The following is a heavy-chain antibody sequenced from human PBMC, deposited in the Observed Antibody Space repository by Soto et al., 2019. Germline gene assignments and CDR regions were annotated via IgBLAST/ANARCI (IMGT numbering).Heavy chain of an antibody. CDR2: LSSRGST. CDR1: GGSISGYY. D-gene: IGHD6-19*01. V-gene: IGHV4-59*01. CDR3: ARGNGDSSGWPFFDY. Sequence: PSETLSLTCTVSGGSISGYYWSWIRQPPGKGLEWIGYLSSRGSTKYNPSLTSRVTISLDTSKNQFSLKLNSVTAADTAVYYCARGNGDSSGWPFFDYWGQGTLVTVSS. J-gene: IGHJ4*02.